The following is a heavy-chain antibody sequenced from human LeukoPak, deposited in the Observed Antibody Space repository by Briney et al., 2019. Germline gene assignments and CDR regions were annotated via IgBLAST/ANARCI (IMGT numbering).Heavy chain of an antibody. J-gene: IGHJ6*02. V-gene: IGHV3-74*01. CDR1: GPSFSTTW. CDR3: ARDNYYSIDV. Sequence: GGSLRLSCAASGPSFSTTWMHWVRQGPGKGLVWVARLNSDGRNTIYADSVKGRFTISRDNARNTLYLQMNSLRAEDTAVYYCARDNYYSIDVWGQGTTVIVSS. CDR2: LNSDGRNT.